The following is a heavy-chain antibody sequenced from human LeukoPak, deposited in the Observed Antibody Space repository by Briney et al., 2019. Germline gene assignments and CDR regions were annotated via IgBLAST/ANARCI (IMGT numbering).Heavy chain of an antibody. CDR3: SRDPRVLDY. Sequence: GGSLRLSCEASGFTFSDYYMSWLRQPPGKGLESISHIGPSGNFINYADSVKGRFTISRDNAKKSLYLQINSLRAEDTAVYYCSRDPRVLDYWGQGTLVTVSS. CDR1: GFTFSDYY. V-gene: IGHV3-11*01. J-gene: IGHJ4*02. CDR2: IGPSGNFI.